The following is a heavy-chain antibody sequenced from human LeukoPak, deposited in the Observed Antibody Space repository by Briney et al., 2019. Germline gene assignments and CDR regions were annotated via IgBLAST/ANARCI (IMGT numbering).Heavy chain of an antibody. CDR3: ARDELRVDY. CDR2: ISSGSSHK. CDR1: GFTFSSYT. V-gene: IGHV3-21*01. J-gene: IGHJ4*02. D-gene: IGHD1-26*01. Sequence: GGSLRLSCAASGFTFSSYTMHWVRQAPGKGLEWVSSISSGSSHKYYGDSVKGRFTISRDNAKNSLYLQMNSLRAEDTAVYYCARDELRVDYRGQGTLVTVSS.